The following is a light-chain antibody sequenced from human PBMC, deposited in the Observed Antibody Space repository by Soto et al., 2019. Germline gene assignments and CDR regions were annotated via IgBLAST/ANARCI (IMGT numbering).Light chain of an antibody. V-gene: IGKV4-1*01. CDR3: QQYYGIPFT. CDR2: WAS. J-gene: IGKJ3*01. CDR1: QSVLLSSNNKDY. Sequence: DIVMTQSPDSLAVSLGERATIKCKSSQSVLLSSNNKDYLAWYQQKVGQPPKLLISWASTRDSGVPDRFSGSGSGTDFPLTISSLQAEDVAVYYCQQYYGIPFTFGPGTKVDIE.